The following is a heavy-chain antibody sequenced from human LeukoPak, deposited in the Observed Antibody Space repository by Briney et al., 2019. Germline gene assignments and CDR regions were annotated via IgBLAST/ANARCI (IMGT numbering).Heavy chain of an antibody. CDR3: ARGERLGPDF. CDR1: GDSIIGYY. CDR2: IHYSGSA. D-gene: IGHD1-1*01. J-gene: IGHJ4*02. Sequence: PSETLSLTCTVSGDSIIGYYWSWIRQPPGKGLEWIGYIHYSGSANYNPSLQSRVTISVDTSRSHFSLKLSSATAADTAVYYCARGERLGPDFWGQGTLVTVSS. V-gene: IGHV4-59*01.